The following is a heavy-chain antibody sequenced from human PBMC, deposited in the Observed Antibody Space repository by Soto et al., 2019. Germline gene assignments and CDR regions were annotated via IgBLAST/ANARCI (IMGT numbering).Heavy chain of an antibody. CDR3: ARAKGSTMVRGVIPPASDY. CDR1: GGSISSGGYY. V-gene: IGHV4-31*03. Sequence: SETLSLTCTVSGGSISSGGYYWSWIRQHPGKGLEWIGYIYYSGSTYYNPSLKSRVTISVDTSKNQFSLKLSSVTAADTAVYYCARAKGSTMVRGVIPPASDYSGQGPLVSLS. CDR2: IYYSGST. D-gene: IGHD3-10*01. J-gene: IGHJ4*02.